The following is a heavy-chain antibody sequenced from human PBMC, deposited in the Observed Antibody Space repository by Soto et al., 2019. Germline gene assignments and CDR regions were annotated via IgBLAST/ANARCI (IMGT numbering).Heavy chain of an antibody. J-gene: IGHJ4*02. V-gene: IGHV1-2*02. CDR3: ARVEGSASSAGD. CDR1: GYTFTDYY. D-gene: IGHD6-6*01. CDR2: NNPSSGAT. Sequence: QVQLVQSGAEVKQHGASVKASCKASGYTFTDYYIHWVRQAPGQGLEWMGYNNPSSGATNYAQKFQGRVTMTRDTSINTAYGDLSRLRSDDTAVYYCARVEGSASSAGDCGQGTLVTVSS.